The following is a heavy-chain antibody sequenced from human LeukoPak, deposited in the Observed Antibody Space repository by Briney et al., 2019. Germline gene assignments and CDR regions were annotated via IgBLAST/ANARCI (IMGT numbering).Heavy chain of an antibody. Sequence: PSETLSLPCTVSGRSTSSHYWSWLPQPAGKGLEWLPRLYTSGTPNYNPSLKSRVTMSVDTSKNQFSLKLSSVTAADTAVYYCARTVRYSSSWYYAEWFDPWGQGTLVTVSS. D-gene: IGHD6-13*01. CDR3: ARTVRYSSSWYYAEWFDP. V-gene: IGHV4-4*07. CDR1: GRSTSSHY. CDR2: LYTSGTP. J-gene: IGHJ5*02.